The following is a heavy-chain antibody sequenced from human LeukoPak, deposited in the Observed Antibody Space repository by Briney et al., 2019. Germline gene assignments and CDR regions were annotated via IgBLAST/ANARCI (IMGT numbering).Heavy chain of an antibody. CDR2: IKQDGSEK. D-gene: IGHD3-10*01. J-gene: IGHJ4*02. CDR1: GFTFSSYW. CDR3: ARDLGIDYGSVDN. V-gene: IGHV3-7*01. Sequence: GGSLRLSCAASGFTFSSYWMSWVRQAPGKGLEWVANIKQDGSEKYYVDSVKGRFTISRDNAKNSLYLQMNSLRAEDTAVYYCARDLGIDYGSVDNWGQGTLVTVSS.